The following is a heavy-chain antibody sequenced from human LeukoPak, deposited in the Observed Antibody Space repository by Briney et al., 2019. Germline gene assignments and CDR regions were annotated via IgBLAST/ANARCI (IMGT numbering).Heavy chain of an antibody. Sequence: NPSETLSLTCAVYGGSFSGYYWSWIRQPPGKGLEWIGSIYYSGSTYYNPSLKSRVTISVDTSKNQFSLKLSSVTAADTAVYYCARHGIVVPAAIPKQGTFFDYWGQGTLVTVSS. CDR3: ARHGIVVPAAIPKQGTFFDY. CDR2: IYYSGST. J-gene: IGHJ4*02. D-gene: IGHD2-2*02. V-gene: IGHV4-34*01. CDR1: GGSFSGYY.